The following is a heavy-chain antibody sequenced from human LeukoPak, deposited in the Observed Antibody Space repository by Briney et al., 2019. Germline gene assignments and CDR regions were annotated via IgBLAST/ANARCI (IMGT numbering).Heavy chain of an antibody. J-gene: IGHJ4*02. CDR3: ARSAGTVTTGFDY. D-gene: IGHD4-17*01. CDR1: GFTFSSYE. V-gene: IGHV3-48*03. Sequence: GGSLRLSCAASGFTFSSYEMNWVRQAPGKGLEWVSYIRSSDSTIDYASSVKGRFTISRDNAKNSLYLQMNSLRAEDTAVYYCARSAGTVTTGFDYWGQGTLVTVAS. CDR2: IRSSDSTI.